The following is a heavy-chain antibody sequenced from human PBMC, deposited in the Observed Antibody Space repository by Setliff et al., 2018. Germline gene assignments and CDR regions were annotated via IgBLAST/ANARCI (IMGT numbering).Heavy chain of an antibody. CDR2: INPGGGSA. D-gene: IGHD6-13*01. CDR3: ARGGMAAANRKGVFEY. Sequence: RASVKVSCKASGYSLTRYYMHWVRQAPGQGLEWMGIINPGGGSASYAEKFQGRVTMTRDTSTSTFYMEVNILRSGDTAVYYCARGGMAAANRKGVFEYWGQGTLVTVS. J-gene: IGHJ4*02. CDR1: GYSLTRYY. V-gene: IGHV1-46*01.